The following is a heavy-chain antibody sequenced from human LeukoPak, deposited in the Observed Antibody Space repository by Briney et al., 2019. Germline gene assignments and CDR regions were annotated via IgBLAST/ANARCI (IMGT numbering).Heavy chain of an antibody. CDR1: GFTFNDYG. D-gene: IGHD6-19*01. CDR3: ARVAVGGNWFDT. Sequence: GGSLRLSCAASGFTFNDYGMSWVRQAPGKGLEWVSGLNWNGSATTYADSVKGGFTISRDNTETSLYLQINSLRAEDTAFYYCARVAVGGNWFDTWGQGTLVTVSS. J-gene: IGHJ5*02. CDR2: LNWNGSAT. V-gene: IGHV3-20*04.